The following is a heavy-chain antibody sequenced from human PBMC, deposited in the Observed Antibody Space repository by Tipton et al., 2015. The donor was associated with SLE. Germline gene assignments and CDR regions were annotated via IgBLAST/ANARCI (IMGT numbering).Heavy chain of an antibody. CDR2: IYTSGST. V-gene: IGHV4-4*07. Sequence: TLSLTCTVSGGSISSDYWSWIRQPAGKGLEWIGCIYTSGSTNYNPSLKSRVTMSVETSKNQFSLKLSSVTAADTAVYYCARVAAAVRDYFDYWGQGTLVTVSS. CDR1: GGSISSDY. CDR3: ARVAAAVRDYFDY. J-gene: IGHJ4*02. D-gene: IGHD6-13*01.